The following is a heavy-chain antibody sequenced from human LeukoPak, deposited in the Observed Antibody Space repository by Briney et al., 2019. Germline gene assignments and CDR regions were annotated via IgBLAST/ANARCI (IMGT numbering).Heavy chain of an antibody. D-gene: IGHD3-3*01. CDR3: ARGYYDFWSGSFDY. CDR2: MHPNSGDT. J-gene: IGHJ4*02. Sequence: ASVKVSCKTSGYTFTGYDINWVRQAAGQGFEWMGWMHPNSGDTGYAHNLQGRITITRDSSTATVFMELSSLRSEDTAMYYCARGYYDFWSGSFDYWGQGTLVTVSS. V-gene: IGHV1-8*01. CDR1: GYTFTGYD.